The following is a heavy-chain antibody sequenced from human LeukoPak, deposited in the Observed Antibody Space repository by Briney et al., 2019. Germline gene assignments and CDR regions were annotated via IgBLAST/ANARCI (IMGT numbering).Heavy chain of an antibody. Sequence: PSETLSLTCTVSGGSTASYFGTWIRQPPGKGLEWIGNIYSSGSTNYNPSLKSRVTISMETSKNQFSLKLTSVTAADTAVYYCARSRGLLGASSGDFDYWGQGTLVTVSS. V-gene: IGHV4-4*09. CDR3: ARSRGLLGASSGDFDY. CDR2: IYSSGST. D-gene: IGHD1-26*01. J-gene: IGHJ4*02. CDR1: GGSTASYF.